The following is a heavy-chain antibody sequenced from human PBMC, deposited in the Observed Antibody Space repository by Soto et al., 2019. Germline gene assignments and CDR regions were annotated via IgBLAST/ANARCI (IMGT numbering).Heavy chain of an antibody. CDR1: GYTFTSYD. CDR3: ARDKGRSGFAP. CDR2: MNPNRGNT. V-gene: IGHV1-8*01. J-gene: IGHJ5*02. Sequence: QVQLVQSGAEVKKPGASVKVSCKASGYTFTSYDINWVRQATGQGLEWMGWMNPNRGNTGYAQKFQARVTITRNTSISTAYLHLSTLRSEDTAVYYCARDKGRSGFAPCCQGTLFPVSS.